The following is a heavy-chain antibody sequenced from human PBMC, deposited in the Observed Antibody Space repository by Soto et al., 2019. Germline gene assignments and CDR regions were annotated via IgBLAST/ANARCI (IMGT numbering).Heavy chain of an antibody. CDR2: IIPMFDTP. D-gene: IGHD2-15*01. CDR3: VRSGGRDRDFNY. V-gene: IGHV1-69*12. CDR1: GGTFSSDS. Sequence: QVQLVQSGAEVKKPGSSVKVSCKASGGTFSSDSFSWVRQAPGHGLEWMGGIIPMFDTPIYAQKFQDRVTITADESTSAAYMQLSSLRSGDTAVYYCVRSGGRDRDFNYWGQGSLVTVSS. J-gene: IGHJ4*02.